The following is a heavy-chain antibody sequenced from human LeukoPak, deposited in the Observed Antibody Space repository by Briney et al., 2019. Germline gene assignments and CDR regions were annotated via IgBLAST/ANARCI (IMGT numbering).Heavy chain of an antibody. Sequence: ASVKVSCKASGGTFSSNAIAWVRQAPGQGLEWMGGIIPNFGSPNYAQKFQDRVTIIADETTAYMELSSLTSDDTAVYFCARSSLPLDGWTPFNLWGQGTLVTVSS. CDR3: ARSSLPLDGWTPFNL. CDR2: IIPNFGSP. CDR1: GGTFSSNA. V-gene: IGHV1-69*01. J-gene: IGHJ3*01. D-gene: IGHD3-9*01.